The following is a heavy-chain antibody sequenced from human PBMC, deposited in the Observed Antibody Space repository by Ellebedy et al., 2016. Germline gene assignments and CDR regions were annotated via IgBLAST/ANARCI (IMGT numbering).Heavy chain of an antibody. J-gene: IGHJ4*02. D-gene: IGHD3-3*01. V-gene: IGHV3-69-1*02. CDR1: GSTFRNAW. CDR2: ISKTNTV. Sequence: GGSLRLSCANSGSTFRNAWMSWVRQTPQKGLEWISYISKTNTVFYADSVKGRFTISRDNAKNSLFLQMNSLRESDTAVYYCAAGVASDYWGQGTQVAVSS. CDR3: AAGVASDY.